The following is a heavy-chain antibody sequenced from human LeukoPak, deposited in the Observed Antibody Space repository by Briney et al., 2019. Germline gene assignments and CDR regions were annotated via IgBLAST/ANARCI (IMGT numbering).Heavy chain of an antibody. J-gene: IGHJ4*02. CDR3: ARGSKISRFLEWLAQIDY. Sequence: GGSLRLSCAASGFTFSTYAMHWVRQAPDKGLEWVALISYDGSNKFYADSVKGRFTISRDSSKNTLYLQINSLRAEDTAVYYCARGSKISRFLEWLAQIDYWGQGTLVTVSS. CDR2: ISYDGSNK. V-gene: IGHV3-30*04. D-gene: IGHD3-3*01. CDR1: GFTFSTYA.